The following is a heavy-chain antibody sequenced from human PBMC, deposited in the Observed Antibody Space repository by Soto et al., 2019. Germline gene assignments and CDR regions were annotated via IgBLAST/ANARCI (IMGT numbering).Heavy chain of an antibody. CDR3: AHSSSGPRFDY. CDR1: GGTFSSYA. V-gene: IGHV1-69*06. Sequence: ASVKVSCKSSGGTFSSYAISWVRQAPGQGLEWMGGIIPIFGTANYAQKFQGRVTITADKSTSTAYMELSSLRSEDTAVYYCAHSSSGPRFDYWGKGTLVTVSS. D-gene: IGHD6-6*01. J-gene: IGHJ4*02. CDR2: IIPIFGTA.